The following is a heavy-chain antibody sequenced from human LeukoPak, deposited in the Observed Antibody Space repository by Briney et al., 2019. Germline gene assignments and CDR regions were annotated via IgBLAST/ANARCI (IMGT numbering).Heavy chain of an antibody. V-gene: IGHV3-7*01. CDR1: GFTFSSYW. Sequence: QSGGSLRLSCAASGFTFSSYWMSWVRQAPGKGLEWVANIKEDGSEKYYADSVKGRFTISRDNAKNSLYLQMNSLRAEDTAAYYCANEGGGAFDIWGQGTMVTVSS. CDR3: ANEGGGAFDI. J-gene: IGHJ3*02. D-gene: IGHD3-16*01. CDR2: IKEDGSEK.